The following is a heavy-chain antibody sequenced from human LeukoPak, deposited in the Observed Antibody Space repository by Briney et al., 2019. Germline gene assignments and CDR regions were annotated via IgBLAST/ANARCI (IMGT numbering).Heavy chain of an antibody. Sequence: GGSLRLSCAASGFTMRDNDTTWVRQAPGKGLEWVSLIYSGGSTSYADSVKGRFTISRDNSKNTLYLQMNSLRAEDTAVYYCAKRPLSSCNWGLGTLVTVSS. V-gene: IGHV3-66*01. J-gene: IGHJ4*01. CDR3: AKRPLSSCN. CDR2: IYSGGST. CDR1: GFTMRDND.